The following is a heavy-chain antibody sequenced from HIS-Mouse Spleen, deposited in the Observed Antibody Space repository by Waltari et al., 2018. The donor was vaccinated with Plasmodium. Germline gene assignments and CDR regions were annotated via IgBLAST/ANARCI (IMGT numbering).Heavy chain of an antibody. Sequence: EVQLLESGGGLVQPGGSLRLSCAASGFTFIRYAMCWVRQAPGKGLEWVSAISGSGGSTYYADSVKGRFTISRDNSKNTLYLQMNSLRAEDTAVYYCAKTIKYYDILTGYPFDYWGQGTLVTVSS. CDR3: AKTIKYYDILTGYPFDY. D-gene: IGHD3-9*01. V-gene: IGHV3-23*01. CDR2: ISGSGGST. J-gene: IGHJ4*02. CDR1: GFTFIRYA.